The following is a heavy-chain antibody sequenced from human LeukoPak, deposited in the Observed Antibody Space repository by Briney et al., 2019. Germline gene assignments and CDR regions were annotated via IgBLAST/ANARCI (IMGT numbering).Heavy chain of an antibody. CDR1: GFTFSSYA. D-gene: IGHD6-6*01. Sequence: GGSLRLSCAASGFTFSSYAMSWVRQAPGKGLEWVSAISGSGGSTYYADSVKGRFTISKDNSKNTLYLQMNSLRAEDTAVYYCAKDPASRRYFDYWGQGTLVTVSS. V-gene: IGHV3-23*01. CDR3: AKDPASRRYFDY. CDR2: ISGSGGST. J-gene: IGHJ4*02.